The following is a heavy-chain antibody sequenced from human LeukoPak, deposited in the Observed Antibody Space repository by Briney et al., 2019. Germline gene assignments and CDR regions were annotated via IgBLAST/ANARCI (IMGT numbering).Heavy chain of an antibody. D-gene: IGHD7-27*01. J-gene: IGHJ4*02. CDR1: GLTFSTFA. CDR2: IREDGS. Sequence: GGSLRLSCAASGLTFSTFAMSWVRQGPGKGLEWVASIREDGSDYVASMKGRFAISRNNAKNSVYLQMNSLRAEDTAVYYCARDVNWGHFDYWGQGTLVTVSS. V-gene: IGHV3-7*01. CDR3: ARDVNWGHFDY.